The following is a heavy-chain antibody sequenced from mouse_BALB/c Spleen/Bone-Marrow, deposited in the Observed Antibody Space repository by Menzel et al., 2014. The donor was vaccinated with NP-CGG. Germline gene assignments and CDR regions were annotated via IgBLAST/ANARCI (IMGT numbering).Heavy chain of an antibody. V-gene: IGHV2-9*02. CDR3: ARDLGRYFDV. J-gene: IGHJ1*01. D-gene: IGHD4-1*01. CDR1: GFSLTSYG. CDR2: IWAGGST. Sequence: VKLQESGPGLVAPSQSLSITCTVSGFSLTSYGVHWVRQPPGKGLEWLGVIWAGGSTSYNSALMSRLSISKDNSKSQVSLKMNSLQTDDTAMYYCARDLGRYFDVWGAGTTVTVSS.